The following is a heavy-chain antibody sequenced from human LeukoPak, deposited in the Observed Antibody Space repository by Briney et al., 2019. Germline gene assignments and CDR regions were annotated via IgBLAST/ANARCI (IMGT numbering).Heavy chain of an antibody. Sequence: GESLRLSCAASGFTFSDYWMTWVRQAPGKGLEWVANIKQDGSEKYYLDSVKGRFTISRDNAKNSLYLQMNSLRVEDTAVYYCAKDPSPPYYYYYYMDVWGKGTTVTVSS. V-gene: IGHV3-7*01. J-gene: IGHJ6*03. CDR3: AKDPSPPYYYYYYMDV. CDR1: GFTFSDYW. CDR2: IKQDGSEK.